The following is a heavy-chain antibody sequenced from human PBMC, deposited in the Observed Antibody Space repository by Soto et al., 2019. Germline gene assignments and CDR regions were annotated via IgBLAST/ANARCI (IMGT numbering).Heavy chain of an antibody. CDR1: GYSFTSYW. J-gene: IGHJ6*02. CDR3: GRLIPFYVFLSVYNPFFDYYGRDV. CDR2: IYPGDSDT. V-gene: IGHV5-51*01. Sequence: PGESLKISCKGSGYSFTSYWIGWVRQMPGKGLEWMGIIYPGDSDTRYSPSFQGQVTISADKSISTAYLQWSSLKASDTAMYKWGRLIPFYVFLSVYNPFFDYYGRDVGGQGTRAT. D-gene: IGHD3-9*01.